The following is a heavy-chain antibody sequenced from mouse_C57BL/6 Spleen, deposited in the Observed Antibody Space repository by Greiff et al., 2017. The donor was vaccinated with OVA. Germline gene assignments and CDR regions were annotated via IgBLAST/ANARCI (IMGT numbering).Heavy chain of an antibody. V-gene: IGHV14-2*01. J-gene: IGHJ3*01. CDR3: VSHYYGSTGAAY. CDR2: IDPEDGET. CDR1: GFNITDYY. D-gene: IGHD1-1*01. Sequence: VQLQQSGAELVKPGASVKSSCTASGFNITDYYMHWVKQRTEQGLEWIGRIDPEDGETKYAPKFQGKATITADTSSNTAYLQLSSLTSEDTAVYYCVSHYYGSTGAAYWGQGTLVTVSA.